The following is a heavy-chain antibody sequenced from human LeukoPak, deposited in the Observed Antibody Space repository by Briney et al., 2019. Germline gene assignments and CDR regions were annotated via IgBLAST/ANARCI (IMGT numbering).Heavy chain of an antibody. Sequence: SDTLSLTCAVYGGSFSGYYWSWIRQPPGKGLEWIGEINHGGSTNYNPSLKSRVTVSVDTSKNQFPLKLSSVTAADTAVYYCARFPGGAEYRHYYYMDVWGTGTTVTVSS. CDR1: GGSFSGYY. CDR3: ARFPGGAEYRHYYYMDV. J-gene: IGHJ6*03. D-gene: IGHD1-14*01. V-gene: IGHV4-34*01. CDR2: INHGGST.